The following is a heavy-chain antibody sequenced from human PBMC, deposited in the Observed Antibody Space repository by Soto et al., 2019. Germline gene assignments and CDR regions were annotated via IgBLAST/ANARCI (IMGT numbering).Heavy chain of an antibody. V-gene: IGHV4-31*03. CDR1: VGSSSSGGYY. Sequence: PAETLSLTCTVSVGSSSSGGYYWIWIRHHPGKGLEWIGYIYYSGSTYYNPSLKSRVTISVDTSKNQFSLKLSSVTAADTAVYYCARDMRYYYDSSGYYGHAFDIWGQGTMVTVSS. CDR2: IYYSGST. D-gene: IGHD3-22*01. CDR3: ARDMRYYYDSSGYYGHAFDI. J-gene: IGHJ3*02.